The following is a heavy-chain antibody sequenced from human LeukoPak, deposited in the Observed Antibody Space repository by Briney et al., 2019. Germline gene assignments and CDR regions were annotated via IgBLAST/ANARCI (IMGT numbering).Heavy chain of an antibody. CDR3: ARRGDGAWYVHY. D-gene: IGHD6-19*01. V-gene: IGHV5-51*01. CDR2: IYPGDSDT. Sequence: GESLKISCKGSGYSFNSYWIAWVRHMPGKGLEWVGIIYPGDSDTRYSPSFQGQATISADKSISTAYLQWRSLKASDTSIYYCARRGDGAWYVHYWGQGTLVPVPS. J-gene: IGHJ4*02. CDR1: GYSFNSYW.